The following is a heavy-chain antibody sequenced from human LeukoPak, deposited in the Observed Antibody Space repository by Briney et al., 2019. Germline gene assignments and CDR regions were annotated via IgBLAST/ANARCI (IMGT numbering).Heavy chain of an antibody. CDR2: IKHDGSGI. CDR3: ARDNAVPAAGQDF. V-gene: IGHV3-7*01. J-gene: IGHJ4*02. Sequence: GGSLRLSCAASGFPLSNYWMSWVRQAPGKGLEWVANIKHDGSGIYYADSVKGRFNISKDNAKNSLYLQMDSLRVEDTAVYFCARDNAVPAAGQDFWGQGTLVTVSS. CDR1: GFPLSNYW. D-gene: IGHD6-13*01.